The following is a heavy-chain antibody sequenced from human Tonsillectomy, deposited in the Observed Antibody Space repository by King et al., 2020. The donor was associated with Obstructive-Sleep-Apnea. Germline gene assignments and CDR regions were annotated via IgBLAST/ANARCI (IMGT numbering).Heavy chain of an antibody. D-gene: IGHD6-13*01. V-gene: IGHV3-30*18. CDR3: AKDLAGTGDY. CDR1: GFTFSSYG. Sequence: VQLVESGGGVVQPGRSLRLSCAAAGFTFSSYGMHLVRQAPGKGLEWVAVISYDGSNKYYADSVKGRFTISRDTSKNTLYLQMNNLRAEDTAGYYCAKDLAGTGDYWGQGNLVTVS. CDR2: ISYDGSNK. J-gene: IGHJ4*02.